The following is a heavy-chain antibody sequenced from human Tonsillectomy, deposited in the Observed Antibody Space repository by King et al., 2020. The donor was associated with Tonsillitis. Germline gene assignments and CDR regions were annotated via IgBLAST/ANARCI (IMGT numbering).Heavy chain of an antibody. CDR3: ATVFYYDSSAYFDY. J-gene: IGHJ4*02. CDR2: IYSDGST. D-gene: IGHD3-22*01. V-gene: IGHV3-53*01. CDR1: GFTVSSNY. Sequence: VQLVESGGGLIQPGGSLRLACAASGFTVSSNYMSWVRQAPGKGLEWVSVIYSDGSTSYADSVKGRFTISRDNSKNTLYLQMNSLRAEDTAVYYCATVFYYDSSAYFDYWGQGTLVTVSS.